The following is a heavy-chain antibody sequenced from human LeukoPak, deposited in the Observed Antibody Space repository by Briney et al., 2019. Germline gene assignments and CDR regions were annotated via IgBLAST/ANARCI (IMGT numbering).Heavy chain of an antibody. D-gene: IGHD6-19*01. V-gene: IGHV4-34*01. CDR2: INHSGST. Sequence: SETLSLTCAVYGGSFSGYYWSWIRQPSGKGLEWIGEINHSGSTNYNPSLKSRVTISVDTSKNQFSLKLSSVTAADTAVYYCARVDSSGCDYWGQGTLVTVSS. J-gene: IGHJ4*02. CDR1: GGSFSGYY. CDR3: ARVDSSGCDY.